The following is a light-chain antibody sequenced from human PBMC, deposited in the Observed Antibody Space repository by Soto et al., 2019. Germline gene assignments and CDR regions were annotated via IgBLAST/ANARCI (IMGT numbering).Light chain of an antibody. J-gene: IGLJ3*02. Sequence: QSVLTQPASVSAPPGQSITISCAGTSSDIGTYNYVSWYQHLPGKAPKLMIYEVYKRASGVSDRFSGSKSATTASLTISGLQAEDEADYYCTSYSRSTALLFGGGTKVTVL. CDR1: SSDIGTYNY. CDR2: EVY. V-gene: IGLV2-14*01. CDR3: TSYSRSTALL.